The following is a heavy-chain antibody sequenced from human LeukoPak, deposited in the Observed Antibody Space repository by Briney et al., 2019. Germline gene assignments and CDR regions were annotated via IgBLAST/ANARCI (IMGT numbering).Heavy chain of an antibody. CDR1: GFTFSSYA. D-gene: IGHD4-17*01. V-gene: IGHV3-30-3*01. Sequence: GGSLRLSCAASGFTFSSYAMHWVRQAPGKGLEWVAVISYDGSNKYYADSVKGRFTISRDNSKNTLYLQMNSLRAEDTAVYYCAREFAGDYGYSTDYGGKGTRVPVSS. CDR2: ISYDGSNK. J-gene: IGHJ4*02. CDR3: AREFAGDYGYSTDY.